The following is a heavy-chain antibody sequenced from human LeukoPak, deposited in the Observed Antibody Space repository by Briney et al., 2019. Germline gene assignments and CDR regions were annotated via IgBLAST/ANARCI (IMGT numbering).Heavy chain of an antibody. D-gene: IGHD3-22*01. CDR2: IGTAGDT. J-gene: IGHJ4*02. CDR1: GFTFSSYD. V-gene: IGHV3-13*01. CDR3: VARPSYYDSSVYYGY. Sequence: PGGSLRLSCAASGFTFSSYDMHWVRQATGKGLEWVSAIGTAGDTYYPGSVKGRFTISRENAKNSLYLQMNSLRAGDTAVYYCVARPSYYDSSVYYGYWAQGTLVTVSS.